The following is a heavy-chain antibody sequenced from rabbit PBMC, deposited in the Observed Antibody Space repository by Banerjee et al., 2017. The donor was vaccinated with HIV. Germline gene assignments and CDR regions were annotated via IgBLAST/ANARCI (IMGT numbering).Heavy chain of an antibody. J-gene: IGHJ4*01. CDR1: GFSFSSSYY. CDR2: IYTSSGST. Sequence: QEQLVESGGGLVQPEGSLTLTCTASGFSFSSSYYMCWVRQAPGKGLELIACIYTSSGSTCYASWVNGRFTISKTSSTTVTLQMTSLTGADTATYFCARDPGGSMDLWGPGTLVTVS. D-gene: IGHD2-1*01. CDR3: ARDPGGSMDL. V-gene: IGHV1S45*01.